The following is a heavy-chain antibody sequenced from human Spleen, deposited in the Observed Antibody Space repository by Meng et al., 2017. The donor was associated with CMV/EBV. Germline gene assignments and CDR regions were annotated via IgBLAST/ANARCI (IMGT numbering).Heavy chain of an antibody. CDR3: ARERLYQPLWGDALDI. J-gene: IGHJ3*02. V-gene: IGHV3-21*06. CDR1: GFNFLIYN. D-gene: IGHD2-2*01. CDR2: ISDTGDYT. Sequence: GESLKISCAASGFNFLIYNMNWVRQAPGKGLEWVASISDTGDYTYYADSVRGRFSISRLNARSSVFLQMDSLSAEDTAVYYCARERLYQPLWGDALDIWGQGTMVTVSS.